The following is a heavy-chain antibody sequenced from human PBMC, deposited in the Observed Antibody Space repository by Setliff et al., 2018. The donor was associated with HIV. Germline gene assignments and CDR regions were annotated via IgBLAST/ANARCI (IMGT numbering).Heavy chain of an antibody. CDR1: GFTFSTYP. V-gene: IGHV3-23*01. J-gene: IGHJ4*02. CDR2: ISGSGGST. Sequence: PGGSLRLSCAASGFTFSTYPMSWVRQAPGKGLEWVSGISGSGGSTYYADSAKGRFIISRDNSQNTLYLQMNSLRADDTAIYYCAKGFRPVDTALVSGPTYWGQGSRVTVSS. D-gene: IGHD5-18*01. CDR3: AKGFRPVDTALVSGPTY.